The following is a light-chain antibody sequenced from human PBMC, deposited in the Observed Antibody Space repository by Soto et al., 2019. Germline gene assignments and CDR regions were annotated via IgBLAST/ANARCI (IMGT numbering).Light chain of an antibody. J-gene: IGLJ1*01. V-gene: IGLV1-44*01. CDR1: SSNIGSNT. Sequence: QSVLTQPPSASGTPGQIVAISCSGSSSNIGSNTVTWYQQLPGTAPKLLIYSNNQRPSGVPDRFSGSKSGTSASLAISGLRSEDEADYYCAAWDDSLSGYVFGTGTKLTVL. CDR2: SNN. CDR3: AAWDDSLSGYV.